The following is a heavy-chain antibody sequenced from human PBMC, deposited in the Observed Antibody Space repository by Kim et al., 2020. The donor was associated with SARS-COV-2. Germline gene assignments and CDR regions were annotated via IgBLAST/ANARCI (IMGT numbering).Heavy chain of an antibody. CDR3: ARVVVGATGWFDP. J-gene: IGHJ5*02. Sequence: YNPFLKGRVTISVDTAKNQFSLKLSSVTAADTAVYYCARVVVGATGWFDPWGQGTLVTVSS. V-gene: IGHV4-31*02. D-gene: IGHD2-15*01.